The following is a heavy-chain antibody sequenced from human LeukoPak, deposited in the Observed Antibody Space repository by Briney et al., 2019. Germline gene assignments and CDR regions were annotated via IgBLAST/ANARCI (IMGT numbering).Heavy chain of an antibody. CDR2: ISSSGSPI. D-gene: IGHD6-19*01. CDR1: GFTFKNYG. Sequence: GGSLRLYCAASGFTFKNYGMNWVRQTPGKGLEWVSYISSSGSPIYYADSVKGRFIISRDNAKNSLYLQMNSLRAEDTAVYYCARGPSVGSGWSPDYWGQGTLVTVSS. CDR3: ARGPSVGSGWSPDY. J-gene: IGHJ4*02. V-gene: IGHV3-48*03.